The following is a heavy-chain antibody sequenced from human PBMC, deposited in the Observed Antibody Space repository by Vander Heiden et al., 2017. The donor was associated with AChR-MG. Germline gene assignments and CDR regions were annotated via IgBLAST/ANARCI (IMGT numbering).Heavy chain of an antibody. V-gene: IGHV4-4*07. CDR2: IYTSGST. J-gene: IGHJ6*02. CDR1: GGSISSYY. D-gene: IGHD4-17*01. CDR3: ARDPPTTAGGGMDV. Sequence: QVQLQESGPGLLKPSETLSLTCPVPGGSISSYYWSWIRQPAGKGLEWIGRIYTSGSTNYNPSLKSRVTMSVDTSKNQFSLKLSSVTAADTAVYYCARDPPTTAGGGMDVWGQGTTVTVSS.